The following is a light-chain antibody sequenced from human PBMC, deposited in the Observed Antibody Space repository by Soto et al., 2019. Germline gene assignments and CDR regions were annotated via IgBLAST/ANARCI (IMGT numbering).Light chain of an antibody. CDR3: QQYYITPPP. J-gene: IGKJ1*01. CDR2: WAS. V-gene: IGKV4-1*01. Sequence: DIVMTQSPDSLAVSLGERATINCKSSQSVLYSSNNKNYLAWYQQKPGQPPQLLISWASTRESGVPDRFSGSGSGTEFTLTISSLQAEDVAVYYCQQYYITPPPFGQGTKVEIK. CDR1: QSVLYSSNNKNY.